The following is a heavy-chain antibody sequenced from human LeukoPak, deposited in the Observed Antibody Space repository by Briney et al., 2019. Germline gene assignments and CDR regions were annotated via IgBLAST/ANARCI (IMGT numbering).Heavy chain of an antibody. Sequence: ASVKVSCKASGYTFTNYGITWVRQAPGQGLEWVGWISPYNGDRNFARKLQGRVTLTTDTSTSTAYMDLRGLRSDDTAVYYCARGGNTDFYDSSGSNGDYWRQGTLVTVSS. CDR1: GYTFTNYG. CDR2: ISPYNGDR. V-gene: IGHV1-18*01. CDR3: ARGGNTDFYDSSGSNGDY. D-gene: IGHD3-22*01. J-gene: IGHJ4*02.